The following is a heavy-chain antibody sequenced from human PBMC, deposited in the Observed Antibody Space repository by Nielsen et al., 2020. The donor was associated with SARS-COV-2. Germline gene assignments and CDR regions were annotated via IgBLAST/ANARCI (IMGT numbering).Heavy chain of an antibody. D-gene: IGHD3-9*01. V-gene: IGHV4-30-4*01. CDR2: IYYSGST. Sequence: WIRQPPGKGLEWIGYIYYSGSTYYNPSLKSRVTISVDTSKNQFSLKLSSVTAADTAVYYCARKGQYYDILTGFRNYYYYGMDVWGQGTTVTVSS. CDR3: ARKGQYYDILTGFRNYYYYGMDV. J-gene: IGHJ6*02.